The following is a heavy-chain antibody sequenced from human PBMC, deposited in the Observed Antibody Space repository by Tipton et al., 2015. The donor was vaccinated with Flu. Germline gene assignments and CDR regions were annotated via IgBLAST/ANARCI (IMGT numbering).Heavy chain of an antibody. J-gene: IGHJ4*02. CDR1: GFTFSSYA. D-gene: IGHD2-15*01. V-gene: IGHV3-23*01. CDR3: ASYCSGGSCYPDY. CDR2: ISGSGGST. Sequence: SLRLSCAASGFTFSSYAMSWVRQAPGKGLEWVSAISGSGGSTYYADSVKGRFTISRDNAKNSLYLQMNSLRAEDTAVYYCASYCSGGSCYPDYWGQGTLVTVSS.